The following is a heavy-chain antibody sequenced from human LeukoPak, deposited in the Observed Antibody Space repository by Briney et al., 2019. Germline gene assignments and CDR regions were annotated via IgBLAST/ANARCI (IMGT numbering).Heavy chain of an antibody. V-gene: IGHV1-69*05. D-gene: IGHD1-26*01. CDR2: IIPIFRAT. CDR3: AKDDGSATMGFDS. J-gene: IGHJ5*01. Sequence: ASVKVSCKASGGTFSNYAFSWVRQPPGHGLEWMGGIIPIFRATNYAEQFQGRVTITTDESTNTAYLDLSSLRSEDTAVYYCAKDDGSATMGFDSWGQGTLVSVSS. CDR1: GGTFSNYA.